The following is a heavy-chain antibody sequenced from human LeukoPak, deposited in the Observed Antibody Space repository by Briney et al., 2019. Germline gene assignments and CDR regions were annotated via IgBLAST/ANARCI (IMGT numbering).Heavy chain of an antibody. CDR2: ISGDKTST. Sequence: PGGSLRLSCAASGFIFSSYGMHWVRQAPGKGLEWVSGISGDKTSTYYADSVKGRFTISKDNSKKTLYLQMNSLRAEDTAVYYCAKTAPGIAAAAYYYYGMDVWGKGTTVTVSS. CDR1: GFIFSSYG. D-gene: IGHD6-13*01. J-gene: IGHJ6*04. V-gene: IGHV3-23*01. CDR3: AKTAPGIAAAAYYYYGMDV.